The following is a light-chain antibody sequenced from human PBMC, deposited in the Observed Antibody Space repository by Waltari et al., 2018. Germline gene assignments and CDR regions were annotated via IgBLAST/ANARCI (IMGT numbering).Light chain of an antibody. Sequence: QSVLTQPPPPSGPPGQTASTSCSGGSSNTAVNPVNWYQQLPGMAPKLLINGNNQRPSGGPDRFSGSKSGTSASLAISGLQSEDEADYYCAAWDDSLYGRVFGGGTKLTVL. V-gene: IGLV1-44*01. J-gene: IGLJ2*01. CDR2: GNN. CDR1: SSNTAVNP. CDR3: AAWDDSLYGRV.